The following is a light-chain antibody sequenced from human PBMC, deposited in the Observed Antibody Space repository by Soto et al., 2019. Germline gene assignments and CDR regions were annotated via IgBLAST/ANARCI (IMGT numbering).Light chain of an antibody. CDR2: EVS. CDR3: CSYAGSSTSVV. CDR1: SSDVGSYNL. V-gene: IGLV2-23*02. J-gene: IGLJ2*01. Sequence: QSALTQPASVSGSPGQSITISCTGTSSDVGSYNLVSWYQQHPGKAPKLMIYEVSKRPAGVSNRFSGSKSGNTASLTLSGRQAEDEADYYCCSYAGSSTSVVFGGGTKLAVL.